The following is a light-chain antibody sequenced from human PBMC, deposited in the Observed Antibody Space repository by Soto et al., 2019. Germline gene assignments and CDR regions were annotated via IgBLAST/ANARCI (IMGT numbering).Light chain of an antibody. CDR2: DVS. CDR1: SSDVGGYNY. Sequence: QSALTQPRSVSGSPGQSVTISCTGTSSDVGGYNYVSWYQQHPGKAPKFMIYDVSKRPSGVPDRFSGSKSGNTASLTISGLQAEDEADYYCCSYAGRYTFLFGGGTKLTVL. V-gene: IGLV2-11*01. CDR3: CSYAGRYTFL. J-gene: IGLJ2*01.